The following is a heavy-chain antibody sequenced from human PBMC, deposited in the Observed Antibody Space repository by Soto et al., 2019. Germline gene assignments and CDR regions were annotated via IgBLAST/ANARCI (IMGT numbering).Heavy chain of an antibody. V-gene: IGHV3-7*01. CDR2: IKQDGSEK. J-gene: IGHJ6*03. Sequence: GSLRLSCAASGFTFSSYWMSWVRQAPGKGLEWVANIKQDGSEKYYVDSVKGRFTISRDNAKNSLYLQMNSLRAEDTAVYYCARDEAAMVTSYYYMDVWGKGTTVTVSS. CDR1: GFTFSSYW. CDR3: ARDEAAMVTSYYYMDV. D-gene: IGHD5-18*01.